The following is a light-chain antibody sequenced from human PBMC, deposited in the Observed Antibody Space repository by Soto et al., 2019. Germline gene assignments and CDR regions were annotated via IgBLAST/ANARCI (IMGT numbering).Light chain of an antibody. Sequence: EVVLTQSPGTLSLPPGKRAPLSGIGIQSVGSSYLAWYQQKPGQAPRVLIYGTSSRATGIPDRFSGSGSGTDFTLTISRLEPEDFAVYYCQQYATSPGWTFGQGTKVDIK. CDR1: QSVGSSY. CDR3: QQYATSPGWT. J-gene: IGKJ1*01. CDR2: GTS. V-gene: IGKV3-20*01.